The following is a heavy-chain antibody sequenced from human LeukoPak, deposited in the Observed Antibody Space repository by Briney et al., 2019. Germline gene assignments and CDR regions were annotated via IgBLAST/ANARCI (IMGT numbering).Heavy chain of an antibody. J-gene: IGHJ4*02. Sequence: SVKVSCKASGGTFSSYAISWVRQAPGQGLEWMGGIIPIFGTANYAQKFQGRVTITADESTSTAYMELSSLRSENTAVYYCASYIYGSGSYSPVLWGQGTLVTVSS. CDR3: ASYIYGSGSYSPVL. CDR1: GGTFSSYA. D-gene: IGHD3-10*01. CDR2: IIPIFGTA. V-gene: IGHV1-69*13.